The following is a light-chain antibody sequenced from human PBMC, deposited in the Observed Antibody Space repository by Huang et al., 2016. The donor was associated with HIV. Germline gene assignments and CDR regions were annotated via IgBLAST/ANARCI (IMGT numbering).Light chain of an antibody. CDR2: AAS. Sequence: VIWMTQSPSLLSASKGDKVTINCRVSQGIDSYLSWYQHKPGIAPERLIAAASTLQGGVPSRFNGSGSGTDFTLTISRLQSEDFANYYCQQYYTFPWTFGQGTKVEVK. V-gene: IGKV1D-8*01. J-gene: IGKJ1*01. CDR1: QGIDSY. CDR3: QQYYTFPWT.